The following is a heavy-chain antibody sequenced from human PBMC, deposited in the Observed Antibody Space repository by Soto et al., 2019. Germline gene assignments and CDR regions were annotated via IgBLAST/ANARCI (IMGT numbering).Heavy chain of an antibody. CDR3: ASVPGSPGYHGLDV. CDR2: IKHDGSEK. CDR1: GLTFNKYW. V-gene: IGHV3-7*03. J-gene: IGHJ6*02. Sequence: XGSLRLSCAASGLTFNKYWMTWVRQAPGKGLGWVATIKHDGSEKSNLDSVEGRFTISRDNARNSLSLQMNSLRVEDTAVYFCASVPGSPGYHGLDVWGQGTTVTVSS. D-gene: IGHD6-19*01.